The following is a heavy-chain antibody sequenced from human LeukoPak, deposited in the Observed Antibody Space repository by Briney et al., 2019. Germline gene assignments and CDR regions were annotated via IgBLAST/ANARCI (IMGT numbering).Heavy chain of an antibody. CDR1: GFTVSSNY. D-gene: IGHD6-13*01. V-gene: IGHV3-53*01. CDR3: ARELEGQQVDY. J-gene: IGHJ4*02. CDR2: IYSGGST. Sequence: GGSLRLSCAASGFTVSSNYMSWVRQAPGKGLEWVSVIYSGGSTYYGDSVKGRFTISRDNAKNSLYLQMNSLRAEDTAVYYCARELEGQQVDYWGQGTLVTVSS.